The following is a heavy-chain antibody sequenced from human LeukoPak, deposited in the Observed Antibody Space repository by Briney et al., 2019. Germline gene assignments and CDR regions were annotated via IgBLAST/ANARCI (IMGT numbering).Heavy chain of an antibody. CDR2: INPSGGST. V-gene: IGHV1-46*01. D-gene: IGHD5-18*01. CDR1: GYTFTSYY. Sequence: ASVKVSCKASGYTFTSYYMHWVRQAPGQGLEWMGIINPSGGSTSYAQKFQGRVTMTRDTSTSTVYMELSSLRSEDTAVYYCARDWPTVMGQYYFDYWGQGTLVTVSS. J-gene: IGHJ4*02. CDR3: ARDWPTVMGQYYFDY.